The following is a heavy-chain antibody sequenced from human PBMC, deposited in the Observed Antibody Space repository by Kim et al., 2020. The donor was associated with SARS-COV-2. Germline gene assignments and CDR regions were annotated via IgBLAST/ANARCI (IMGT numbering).Heavy chain of an antibody. D-gene: IGHD2-2*01. CDR3: ARDGQYQLAPFDY. J-gene: IGHJ4*02. V-gene: IGHV1-18*01. CDR2: ISGNNVNT. CDR1: GYIFINYG. Sequence: ASVKVSCKTSGYIFINYGISWVRQAPGQGLEWMGWISGNNVNTNYAQKVQGRVSMSADASTSTVYMELRSLTCDDTAIYYCARDGQYQLAPFDYWGQGTLVSVSS.